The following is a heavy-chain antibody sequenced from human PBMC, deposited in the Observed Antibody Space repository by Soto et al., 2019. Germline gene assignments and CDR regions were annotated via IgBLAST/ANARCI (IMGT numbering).Heavy chain of an antibody. D-gene: IGHD3-9*01. Sequence: SETLSLTCTVSGGSSSSGGYYWSWIRQHPGKGLEWIGYIYYSGSTYYNPSLKSRVTISVDTSKNQFSLKLSSVTAADTAVYYCARGRGLAGRYFDWLLSDWGQGTLVTVSS. J-gene: IGHJ4*02. V-gene: IGHV4-31*03. CDR3: ARGRGLAGRYFDWLLSD. CDR1: GGSSSSGGYY. CDR2: IYYSGST.